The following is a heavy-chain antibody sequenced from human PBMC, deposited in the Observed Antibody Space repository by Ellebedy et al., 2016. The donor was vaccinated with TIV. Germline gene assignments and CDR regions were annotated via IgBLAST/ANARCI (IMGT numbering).Heavy chain of an antibody. J-gene: IGHJ6*02. D-gene: IGHD6-19*01. CDR2: IDWDDDK. CDR1: GFSLSTSGMC. CDR3: ARIPHRRAVAGYYYYGMDV. Sequence: SGPTLVKPTQTLTLTCTFSGFSLSTSGMCVSWIRQPPGKALEWLALIDWDDDKYYSTSLKTRLTISKDTSKNQVVLTMTNMDPVDTATYYCARIPHRRAVAGYYYYGMDVWGQGTTVTVSS. V-gene: IGHV2-70*01.